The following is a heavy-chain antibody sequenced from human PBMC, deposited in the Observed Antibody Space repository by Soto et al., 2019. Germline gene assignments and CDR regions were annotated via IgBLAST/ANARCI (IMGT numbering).Heavy chain of an antibody. D-gene: IGHD1-26*01. CDR2: INHSGST. CDR1: GGSFSGYY. Sequence: QVQLQQWGAGLLKPSETLSLTCAVYGGSFSGYYWSWIRQPPGKGLEWIGEINHSGSTNYNPSLKSRGTISVDTCKSQCSLKLSSVTAADPAVYCWSSGRGRGWFDPWGQGTLVTVSS. CDR3: SSGRGRGWFDP. J-gene: IGHJ5*02. V-gene: IGHV4-34*01.